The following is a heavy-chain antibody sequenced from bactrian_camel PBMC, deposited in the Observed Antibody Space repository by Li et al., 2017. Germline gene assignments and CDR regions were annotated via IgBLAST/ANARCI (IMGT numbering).Heavy chain of an antibody. V-gene: IGHV3S54*01. CDR1: GYIGGGTS. CDR2: IYTGGGST. D-gene: IGHD7*01. CDR3: AAAAGLFGGTCLDVRSVDY. Sequence: HVQLVESGGDSVQAGGALRLSCAASGYIGGGTSYGWFRQAPGKEREAVAVIYTGGGSTYYADSVKGRFTISPDNAKNTVYLQMNSLNSEDTAMYYCAAAAGLFGGTCLDVRSVDYWGQGTQVTVS. J-gene: IGHJ4*01.